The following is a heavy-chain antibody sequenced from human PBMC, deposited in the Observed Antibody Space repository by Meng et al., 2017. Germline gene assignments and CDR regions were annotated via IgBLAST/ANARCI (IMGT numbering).Heavy chain of an antibody. J-gene: IGHJ4*02. CDR3: ARVGSFLRDY. CDR2: INHSGST. CDR1: GGSFSGYY. D-gene: IGHD2/OR15-2a*01. Sequence: QVQLEGSGPGLVKPSETLSLTCAVYGGSFSGYYWSWIRQPPGKGLEWIGEINHSGSTNYNPSLKSRVTISVDTSKNQFSLKLSSVTAADTAVYYCARVGSFLRDYWGQGTLVTVSS. V-gene: IGHV4-34*01.